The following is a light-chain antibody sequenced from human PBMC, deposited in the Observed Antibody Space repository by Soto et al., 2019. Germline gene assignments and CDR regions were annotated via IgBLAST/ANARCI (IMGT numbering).Light chain of an antibody. CDR2: DVS. Sequence: QSALTQPASVSGSPGQSITISCTGTIDDVGGYNYVSWYQHHPGKAPKLIIYDVSNRPSGVSIRFSGSKSDNTASLTISGLQPEDEADYHCSSYTTSNTRQIVFGTGTKVTVL. CDR3: SSYTTSNTRQIV. V-gene: IGLV2-14*03. CDR1: IDDVGGYNY. J-gene: IGLJ1*01.